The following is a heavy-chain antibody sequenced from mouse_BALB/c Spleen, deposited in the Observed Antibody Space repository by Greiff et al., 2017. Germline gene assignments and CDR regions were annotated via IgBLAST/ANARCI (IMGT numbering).Heavy chain of an antibody. CDR2: ISTYYGDA. D-gene: IGHD2-1*01. J-gene: IGHJ2*01. Sequence: VQGVESGAELVRPGVSVKISCKGSGYTFTDYAMHWVKQSHAKSLEWIGVISTYYGDASYNQKFKGKATMTVDKSSSTAYMELARLTSEDSAIYYCARAGGNYAYFDYWGQGTTLTVSS. V-gene: IGHV1S137*01. CDR1: GYTFTDYA. CDR3: ARAGGNYAYFDY.